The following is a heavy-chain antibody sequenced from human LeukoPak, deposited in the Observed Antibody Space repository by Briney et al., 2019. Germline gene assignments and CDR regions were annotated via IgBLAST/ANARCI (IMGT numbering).Heavy chain of an antibody. CDR3: ARIAAAGNRRLNY. Sequence: ASVKVSCKASGYTFTSYDINWVRQAPGQGLEWMGWMNPNSGNTGYAQKFQGRITMTRNTSVSTAYMELSSLTSEDTAVYYCARIAAAGNRRLNYWGQGTLVTVSS. V-gene: IGHV1-8*01. D-gene: IGHD6-13*01. J-gene: IGHJ4*02. CDR2: MNPNSGNT. CDR1: GYTFTSYD.